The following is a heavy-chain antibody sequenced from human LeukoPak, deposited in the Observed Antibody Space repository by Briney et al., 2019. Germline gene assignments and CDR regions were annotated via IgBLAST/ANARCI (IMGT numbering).Heavy chain of an antibody. CDR2: INKDGSST. Sequence: GGSLRLSCAASGFSFNNYWMHWVRQAPGKGLVWVSRINKDGSSTTYADSVKGRFTISRDNAENTLYLQLSSLRGEDTAVYYCARPKDSGDSVVAFDSWGQGTLVTVSS. CDR3: ARPKDSGDSVVAFDS. J-gene: IGHJ4*02. D-gene: IGHD4-17*01. CDR1: GFSFNNYW. V-gene: IGHV3-74*01.